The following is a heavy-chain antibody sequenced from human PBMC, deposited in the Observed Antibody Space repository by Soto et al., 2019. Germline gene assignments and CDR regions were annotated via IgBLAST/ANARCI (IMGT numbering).Heavy chain of an antibody. CDR3: GAGQYFSDY. CDR1: GFTFSSYG. CDR2: ISYDGSDK. V-gene: IGHV3-30*03. Sequence: QVPLVESGGGVVQPGRSLRLSCAASGFTFSSYGMHWVRQAPGKGLEWVALISYDGSDKYYADSVKGRFTIFRDNSKNTLYLQMNSLRVEDTAVYYCGAGQYFSDYWGQGTLVTVSS. J-gene: IGHJ4*02. D-gene: IGHD6-13*01.